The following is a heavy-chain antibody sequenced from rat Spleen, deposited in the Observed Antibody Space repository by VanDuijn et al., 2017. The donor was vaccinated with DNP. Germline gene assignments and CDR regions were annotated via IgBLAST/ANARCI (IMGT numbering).Heavy chain of an antibody. CDR1: GFIFSDFY. V-gene: IGHV5-20*01. CDR3: ITEGTRY. Sequence: EVQVVESGGGLVQPGRSLKLSCAASGFIFSDFYMAWVRQAPTKGLEWVASISYDGGNTYYRDSVKGRFTISRDNAKSSLYLQMDSLRSEDTATYYCITEGTRYWGQGVMVTVSS. CDR2: ISYDGGNT. J-gene: IGHJ2*01.